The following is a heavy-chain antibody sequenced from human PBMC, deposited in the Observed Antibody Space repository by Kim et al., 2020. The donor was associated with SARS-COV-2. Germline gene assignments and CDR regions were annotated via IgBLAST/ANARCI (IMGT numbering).Heavy chain of an antibody. CDR3: ARENSQDPYYYDSSGYYYYYYMDV. CDR2: ISYDGSNK. J-gene: IGHJ6*03. V-gene: IGHV3-30-3*01. Sequence: GGSLRLSCAASGFTFSSYAMHWVRQAPGKGLEWVAVISYDGSNKYYADSVKGRFTISRDNSKNTLYLQMNSLRAEDTAVYYCARENSQDPYYYDSSGYYYYYYMDVWGKGTTVTVSS. CDR1: GFTFSSYA. D-gene: IGHD3-22*01.